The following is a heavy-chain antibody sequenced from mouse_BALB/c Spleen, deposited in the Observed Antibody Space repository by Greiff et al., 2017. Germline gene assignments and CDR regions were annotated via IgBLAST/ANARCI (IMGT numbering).Heavy chain of an antibody. CDR2: IYPGDGDT. J-gene: IGHJ1*01. D-gene: IGHD2-2*01. Sequence: QVQLQQSGPELVKPGASVKISCKASGYAFSSSWMNWVKQRPGQGLEWIGRIYPGDGDTNYNGKFKGKATLTADRSSSTAYMQLSSLTSVDSAVYFCARSNGYDWYFDVWGAGTTVTVSS. CDR3: ARSNGYDWYFDV. V-gene: IGHV1-82*01. CDR1: GYAFSSSW.